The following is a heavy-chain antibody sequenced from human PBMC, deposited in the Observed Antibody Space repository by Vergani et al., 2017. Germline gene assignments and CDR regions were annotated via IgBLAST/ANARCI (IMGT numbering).Heavy chain of an antibody. J-gene: IGHJ3*02. CDR1: GGSISSYY. D-gene: IGHD3-3*01. CDR3: AGPQPLLHYDFWSGAAFDI. CDR2: IHTSGST. Sequence: QVQLQESGPGLVKPSQTLSLTCTVSGGSISSYYWSWIRQPAGKGLEWIGRIHTSGSTNYNPSLKSRVTMSVDTSKHQFSLKLSSVTAADTAVYYCAGPQPLLHYDFWSGAAFDIWGQGTMVTVSS. V-gene: IGHV4-4*07.